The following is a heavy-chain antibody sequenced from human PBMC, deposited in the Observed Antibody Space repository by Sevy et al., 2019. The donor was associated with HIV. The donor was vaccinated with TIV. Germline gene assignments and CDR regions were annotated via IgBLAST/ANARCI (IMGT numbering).Heavy chain of an antibody. CDR2: IRYDGSNK. V-gene: IGHV3-30*02. CDR1: GFTFSSYG. J-gene: IGHJ6*02. D-gene: IGHD3-9*01. CDR3: GKDNHFDWLLPDYYYGMDV. Sequence: GGSLRLSCAASGFTFSSYGMHWVRQDPRKGLEWVAFIRYDGSNKYYADSVKGRFTISRDNSKNTLYLQMNGLRAEDTAVYYCGKDNHFDWLLPDYYYGMDVWGQGTTVTVSS.